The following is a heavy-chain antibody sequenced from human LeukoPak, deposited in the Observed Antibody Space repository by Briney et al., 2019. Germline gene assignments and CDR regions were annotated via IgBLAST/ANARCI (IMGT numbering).Heavy chain of an antibody. Sequence: ASVKVSCKASGYTFTSYYMHWVRQAPGQGPEWMGIINPSGGSTSYAQKFQGRVTMTRDTSTSTVYMELSSLRSEDTAVYYCATQGITIFGVVAYYMDVWGKGTTVTVSS. CDR1: GYTFTSYY. J-gene: IGHJ6*03. D-gene: IGHD3-3*01. CDR2: INPSGGST. V-gene: IGHV1-46*01. CDR3: ATQGITIFGVVAYYMDV.